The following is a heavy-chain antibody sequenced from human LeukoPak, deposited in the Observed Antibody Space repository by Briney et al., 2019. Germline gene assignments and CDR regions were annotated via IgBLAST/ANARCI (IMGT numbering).Heavy chain of an antibody. D-gene: IGHD4-23*01. CDR1: GFTFDDYA. CDR2: VTARGTVR. J-gene: IGHJ4*02. Sequence: GGSLRLSCAASGFTFDDYAMHWVRQAPGKGLEWLSGVTARGTVRYYADSVRGRFFASRDNSKSTLYLQMGSLRAEDTAFYYCAKLLVDLSPGGNYVFDLWGPGTLVTVSS. V-gene: IGHV3-23*01. CDR3: AKLLVDLSPGGNYVFDL.